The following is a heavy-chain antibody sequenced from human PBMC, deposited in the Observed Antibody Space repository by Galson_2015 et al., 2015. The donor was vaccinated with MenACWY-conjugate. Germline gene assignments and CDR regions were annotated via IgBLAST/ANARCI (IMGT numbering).Heavy chain of an antibody. D-gene: IGHD5-18*01. Sequence: SLRLSCAASGFIFSSYGMNWVRQAPGKGLEWVAVIWDDGSNKYYADSVKGRFTISRDKSKNTLYLQMNSLRAEDTAVYYCARESRGYSYSYARDAFDVWGQFTIVTVSS. J-gene: IGHJ3*01. V-gene: IGHV3-33*01. CDR3: ARESRGYSYSYARDAFDV. CDR1: GFIFSSYG. CDR2: IWDDGSNK.